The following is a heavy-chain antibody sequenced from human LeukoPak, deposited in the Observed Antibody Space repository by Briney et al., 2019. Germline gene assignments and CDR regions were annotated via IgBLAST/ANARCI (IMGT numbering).Heavy chain of an antibody. Sequence: GGSLRLSCAASGFSFSSYAMSWVRQAPGKGLEWVSAISGSGGSTYYADSVKGRFTISRDNSKNTLYLQMNSLRAEDTAVYYCAKMGTAMVTNYWGQGTLVTVSS. CDR3: AKMGTAMVTNY. V-gene: IGHV3-23*01. CDR2: ISGSGGST. D-gene: IGHD5-18*01. J-gene: IGHJ4*02. CDR1: GFSFSSYA.